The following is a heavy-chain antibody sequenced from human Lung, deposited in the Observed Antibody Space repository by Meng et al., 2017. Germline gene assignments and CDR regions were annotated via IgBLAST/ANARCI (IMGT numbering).Heavy chain of an antibody. V-gene: IGHV4-34*01. D-gene: IGHD4-11*01. CDR2: INHSGST. Sequence: VQLLQWVAGLLKPSETLFLLCVVSGGSFIDYYWSWIRQPPGKGLEWIGEINHSGSTNYNPPLESRATISVDTSQNNLSLKLSSVTAADSAVYYCARGPTTMAHDFDYWGQGTLVTVSS. J-gene: IGHJ4*02. CDR3: ARGPTTMAHDFDY. CDR1: GGSFIDYY.